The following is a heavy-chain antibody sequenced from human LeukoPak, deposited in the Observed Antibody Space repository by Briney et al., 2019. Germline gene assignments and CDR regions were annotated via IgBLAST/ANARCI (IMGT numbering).Heavy chain of an antibody. D-gene: IGHD5-18*01. J-gene: IGHJ6*03. CDR3: AKDFLDGYSYGYDPDYYYYYMDV. CDR1: GFTFSSYG. CDR2: ISGSGAST. Sequence: GGSLRLSCAASGFTFSSYGMSWVRQAPGKGLKWVSAISGSGASTYYADSVKGRFTISRDNSKNTLYLQMNSLRAEDTAVYYCAKDFLDGYSYGYDPDYYYYYMDVWGKGTTVTISS. V-gene: IGHV3-23*01.